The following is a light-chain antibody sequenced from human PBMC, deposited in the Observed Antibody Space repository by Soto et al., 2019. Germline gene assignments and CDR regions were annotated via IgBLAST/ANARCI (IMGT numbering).Light chain of an antibody. CDR2: GDN. CDR3: SSYTSTNTWV. CDR1: SSDVGSHNF. Sequence: QSVLTQPASVSGSPGQSITISCTGTSSDVGSHNFVSWHQQHPGKAPKFMIYGDNNRPSGVSNRFSGSKSGNTASLTISGLQAEDEADYYCSSYTSTNTWVFGGGTKLTVL. V-gene: IGLV2-14*01. J-gene: IGLJ3*02.